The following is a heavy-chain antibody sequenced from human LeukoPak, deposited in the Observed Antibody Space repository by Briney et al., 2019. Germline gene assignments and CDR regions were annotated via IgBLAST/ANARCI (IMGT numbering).Heavy chain of an antibody. CDR2: IYHSGST. Sequence: SETLSLTCTVSGYSISSGYYWGWIRQPPGKGLEWIGSIYHSGSTYYNPSLKSRVTISVDTSKNQFSLKLSSVTAADTAVYYCARENCSGGTCYTVGGDWFDPWGQGTLVTVSS. CDR3: ARENCSGGTCYTVGGDWFDP. J-gene: IGHJ5*02. CDR1: GYSISSGYY. V-gene: IGHV4-38-2*02. D-gene: IGHD2-15*01.